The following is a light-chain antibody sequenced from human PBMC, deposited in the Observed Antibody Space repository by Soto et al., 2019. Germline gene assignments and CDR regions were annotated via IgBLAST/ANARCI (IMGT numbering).Light chain of an antibody. CDR2: GAS. J-gene: IGKJ4*01. CDR1: RSVSNR. Sequence: EILMTQSPATLSVSPGETVTFSCRASRSVSNRLAWYQHKPGQAPRLLISGASNGATGIPPKFSGSGSGTEFTLIVDSLQSDDIAVYYCQQYYNWPVTFGGGTKVDIK. V-gene: IGKV3-15*01. CDR3: QQYYNWPVT.